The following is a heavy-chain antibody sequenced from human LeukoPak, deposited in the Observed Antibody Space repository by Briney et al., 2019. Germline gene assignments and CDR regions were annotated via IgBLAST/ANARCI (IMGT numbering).Heavy chain of an antibody. V-gene: IGHV1-18*01. CDR3: ARSELLWFGDPFDY. CDR2: ISAYNGNT. D-gene: IGHD3-10*01. J-gene: IGHJ4*02. CDR1: GYTFTSYG. Sequence: ASVKVSCKASGYTFTSYGISWVRQAPGQGLEWMGWISAYNGNTNYAQKLQGRVTMATDTSTSTAYMELRSLRSDDTAVYYCARSELLWFGDPFDYWGQGTPVTVSS.